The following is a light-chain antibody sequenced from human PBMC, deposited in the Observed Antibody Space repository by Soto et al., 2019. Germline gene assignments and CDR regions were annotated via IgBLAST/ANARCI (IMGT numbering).Light chain of an antibody. J-gene: IGLJ2*01. Sequence: QSVLTQPASVTGASGQRVTISCTGSSSNIGAGYDVHWYQQLPGTVPKLLIYGNSNRPSGVPDRFSGSKSGTSASLAITGLQAEDEADYYCQSYDSSLSGSVFGGGTKLTVL. CDR1: SSNIGAGYD. CDR3: QSYDSSLSGSV. CDR2: GNS. V-gene: IGLV1-40*01.